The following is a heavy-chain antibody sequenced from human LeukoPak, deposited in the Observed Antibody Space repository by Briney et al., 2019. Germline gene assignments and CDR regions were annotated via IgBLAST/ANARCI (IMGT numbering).Heavy chain of an antibody. V-gene: IGHV3-53*01. J-gene: IGHJ4*02. D-gene: IGHD3-22*01. CDR2: IYSGGST. CDR1: GFTVSSNY. CDR3: AREIDFGYYDSSGYFDY. Sequence: PGGSLRLSCAASGFTVSSNYMSWVRQAPGKGLEWVSVIYSGGSTYYADSVKGRFTISRDNSKNTLYLQMNSLRAEDTAVYYCAREIDFGYYDSSGYFDYWGQGTLVTVSS.